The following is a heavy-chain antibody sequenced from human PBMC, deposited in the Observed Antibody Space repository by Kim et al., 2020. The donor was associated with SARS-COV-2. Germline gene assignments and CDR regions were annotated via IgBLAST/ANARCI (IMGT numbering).Heavy chain of an antibody. Sequence: SETLSLTCAVYGGSFSGYYWSWIRQPPGKGLEWIGEINHSGSTNYNPSLKSRVTISVDTSKNQFSLKLSSVTAADTAVYYCARDSSGYYYRLYYYYGMDVWGQGTTVTVSS. D-gene: IGHD3-22*01. J-gene: IGHJ6*02. CDR2: INHSGST. V-gene: IGHV4-34*01. CDR1: GGSFSGYY. CDR3: ARDSSGYYYRLYYYYGMDV.